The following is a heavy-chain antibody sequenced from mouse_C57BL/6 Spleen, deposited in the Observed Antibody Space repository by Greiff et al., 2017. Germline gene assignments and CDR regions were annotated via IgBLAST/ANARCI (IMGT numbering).Heavy chain of an antibody. CDR1: GYTFTDYE. V-gene: IGHV1-15*01. CDR3: TRDYGNFYYFDY. CDR2: IDPETGGT. D-gene: IGHD2-1*01. J-gene: IGHJ2*01. Sequence: QVQLKESGAELVRPGASVTLSCKASGYTFTDYEMHWVKQTPVHGLEWIGAIDPETGGTAYNQKFKGKAILTADKSSSTAYMELRSLTSEDSAVYYCTRDYGNFYYFDYWGQGTTLTVSS.